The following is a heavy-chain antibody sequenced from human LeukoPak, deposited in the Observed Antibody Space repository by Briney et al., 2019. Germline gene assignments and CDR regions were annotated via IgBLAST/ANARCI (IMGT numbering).Heavy chain of an antibody. J-gene: IGHJ3*02. V-gene: IGHV3-13*05. CDR1: GFTCSSYD. Sequence: GGTLRLSCAASGFTCSSYDMHWVRQATGKDLEWVSAIGTAGDPYYPGSVKGRFTISRENAKNSLYLQMNSLRAGDTAVYYCARVGGGSAFDIWGQGTMVTVSS. D-gene: IGHD3-16*01. CDR3: ARVGGGSAFDI. CDR2: IGTAGDP.